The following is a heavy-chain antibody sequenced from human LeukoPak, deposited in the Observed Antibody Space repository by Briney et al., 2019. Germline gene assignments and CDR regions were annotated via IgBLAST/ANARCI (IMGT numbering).Heavy chain of an antibody. CDR1: GFTFDDYA. D-gene: IGHD2-2*01. CDR2: ISWNSGSI. CDR3: AKEVVPGWFDP. Sequence: GGSLRLSCAASGFTFDDYAMHWVRQAPGKGLEWVSGISWNSGSIGYADSVKGRFTISRDNAKNSLYLQMNSLRAEDTALYYCAKEVVPGWFDPWGQGTLVTVSS. V-gene: IGHV3-9*01. J-gene: IGHJ5*02.